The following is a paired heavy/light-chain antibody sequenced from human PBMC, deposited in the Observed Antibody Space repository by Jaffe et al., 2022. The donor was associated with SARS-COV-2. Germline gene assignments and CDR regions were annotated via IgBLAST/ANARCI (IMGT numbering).Heavy chain of an antibody. D-gene: IGHD2-21*01. CDR3: ARDGSGAYCGGDCYYMDV. CDR1: GGSISSYY. V-gene: IGHV4-4*07. J-gene: IGHJ6*03. CDR2: IYTSGST. Sequence: QVQLQESGPGLVKPSETLSLTCTVSGGSISSYYWSWIRQPAGKGLEWIGRIYTSGSTNYNPSLKSRVTMSVDTSKNQFSLKLSSVTAADTAVYYCARDGSGAYCGGDCYYMDVWGQGTTVTVSS.
Light chain of an antibody. J-gene: IGLJ3*02. Sequence: SYELTQPPSVSVSPGQTASITCSGDKLGDKYACWYQQKPGQSPVLVIYQDSKRPSGIPERFSGSNSGNTATLTISGTQAMDEADYYCQAWDSSTGKEFGGGTKLTVL. V-gene: IGLV3-1*01. CDR3: QAWDSSTGKE. CDR2: QDS. CDR1: KLGDKY.